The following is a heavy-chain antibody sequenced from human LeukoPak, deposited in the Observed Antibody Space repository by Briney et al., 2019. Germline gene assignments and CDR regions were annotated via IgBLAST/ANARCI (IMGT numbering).Heavy chain of an antibody. V-gene: IGHV3-33*01. CDR1: GFIFSSYG. J-gene: IGHJ4*02. CDR3: ARTYNIRYFDT. Sequence: GGSLRLSCAASGFIFSSYGMHWVRQAPGKGLEWVAVIWSDASNTYYVDSVKGRFTTSRDNSKNTLYLQMNSLRAEDTAVYYCARTYNIRYFDTWGQGTLVTVSS. CDR2: IWSDASNT. D-gene: IGHD3-9*01.